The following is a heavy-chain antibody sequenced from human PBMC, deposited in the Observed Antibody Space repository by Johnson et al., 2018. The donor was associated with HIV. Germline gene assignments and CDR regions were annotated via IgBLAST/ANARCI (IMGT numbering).Heavy chain of an antibody. CDR3: AKLPSRSWPSEI. J-gene: IGHJ3*02. CDR2: VSYDGSNK. D-gene: IGHD6-13*01. V-gene: IGHV3-30*18. Sequence: QVQLVESGGGVVQPGRSLRLSCAASGFSFSSYGMHWVRQAPGKGLEWVAVVSYDGSNKYYADSVKGRFTISRDNSKNTLYLQMNSLRVEYTAVSCCAKLPSRSWPSEIWGQGTMVTVSS. CDR1: GFSFSSYG.